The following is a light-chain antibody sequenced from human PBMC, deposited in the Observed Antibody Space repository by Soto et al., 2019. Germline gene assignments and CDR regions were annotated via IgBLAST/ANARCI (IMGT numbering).Light chain of an antibody. CDR3: SSYTSISTRV. CDR1: SSDVGFYNF. V-gene: IGLV2-14*03. CDR2: EVT. J-gene: IGLJ1*01. Sequence: QSALTQPASVSGSPGQSIPISCTGTSSDVGFYNFVSWYQQHPGKGPKLIIYEVTKRPSGISNRFSGSKSGNTASLTISGLQAEDEADYYCSSYTSISTRVFGTGTKLTVL.